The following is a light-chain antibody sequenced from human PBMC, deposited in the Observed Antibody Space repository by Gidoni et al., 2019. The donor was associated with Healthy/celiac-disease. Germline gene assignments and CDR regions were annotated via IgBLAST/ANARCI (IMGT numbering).Light chain of an antibody. V-gene: IGLV3-25*03. J-gene: IGLJ2*01. CDR2: KDS. CDR3: QSADSSGTYVV. CDR1: ALPKQY. Sequence: SYELTQPPSVSASPGQTARITCSGDALPKQYAHWYQQKPGQAPVLVIYKDSERPSGIPERFSGSSSGTTVTLTISGVQAEDEADYYCQSADSSGTYVVFGGGTKLTVL.